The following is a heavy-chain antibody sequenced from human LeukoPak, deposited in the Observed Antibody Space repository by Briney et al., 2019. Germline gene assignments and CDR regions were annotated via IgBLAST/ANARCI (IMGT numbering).Heavy chain of an antibody. D-gene: IGHD5-18*01. V-gene: IGHV3-66*01. J-gene: IGHJ3*02. Sequence: GGSLRLSCAASEFSVGSNYMTWVRQDPGKGLECVSLIYSGGSTYYADLVKGRFTISRDNSKNTLYLQMNSLKTEDTAVYWCTTGLQSNDAFDIWGLGTMVTVSS. CDR3: TTGLQSNDAFDI. CDR2: IYSGGST. CDR1: EFSVGSNY.